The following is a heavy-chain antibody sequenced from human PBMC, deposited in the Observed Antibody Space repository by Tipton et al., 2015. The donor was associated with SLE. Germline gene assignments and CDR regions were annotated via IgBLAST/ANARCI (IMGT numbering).Heavy chain of an antibody. V-gene: IGHV4-38-2*01. CDR2: IYHRGSN. J-gene: IGHJ4*02. CDR3: ARRDRSYDFCSIPGYFDY. CDR1: GYSISSGYS. Sequence: TLSLTCAVSGYSISSGYSWGWIRQPPGKGLEWVGSIYHRGSNNYHPSLKSRVTISVDTSKHQFSLKLSSLTAADTAVYYCARRDRSYDFCSIPGYFDYWGQGTLVTVSS. D-gene: IGHD3-3*01.